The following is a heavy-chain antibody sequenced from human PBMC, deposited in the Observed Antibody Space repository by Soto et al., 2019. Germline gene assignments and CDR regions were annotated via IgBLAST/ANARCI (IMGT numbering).Heavy chain of an antibody. CDR1: GGSISSSTYY. Sequence: QLQLQESGPGLVKPSETLSLTCSVSGGSISSSTYYWGWIRQPPGKGLEWIGSIYYGGITYYNPSLKSRVTISVDSSKNQLSLRLSSVTAADTAVYYCARIVSYDFSSPWGQGTLVTVSS. D-gene: IGHD3-3*01. CDR3: ARIVSYDFSSP. V-gene: IGHV4-39*01. J-gene: IGHJ4*02. CDR2: IYYGGIT.